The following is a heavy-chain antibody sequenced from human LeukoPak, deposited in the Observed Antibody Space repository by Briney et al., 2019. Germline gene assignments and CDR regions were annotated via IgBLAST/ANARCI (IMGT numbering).Heavy chain of an antibody. CDR1: GGTFFNYG. CDR2: VIPVLGKA. J-gene: IGHJ4*02. CDR3: ARGGRGIQLWLDY. D-gene: IGHD5-18*01. Sequence: ASVKVSCKASGGTFFNYGVTWVRQAPGQGLEWMGGVIPVLGKAHYAQSLQGRVTITADESTSTAYMELSSLRSEDTAVYYCARGGRGIQLWLDYWGQGTLVTVSS. V-gene: IGHV1-69*13.